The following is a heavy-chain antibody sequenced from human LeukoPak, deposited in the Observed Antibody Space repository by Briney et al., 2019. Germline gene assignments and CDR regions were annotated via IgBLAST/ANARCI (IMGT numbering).Heavy chain of an antibody. CDR1: GLTFNNAW. J-gene: IGHJ4*02. Sequence: PGGSLRLSCAASGLTFNNAWMSWLRQAPGKGLEWVALIKSKTDDGTIDYAAPVKGRFTISRDDSKNTLYLQMNSLKTEDTAVYYCVGSFLGYWGQGTLVNVSS. V-gene: IGHV3-15*01. CDR3: VGSFLGY. CDR2: IKSKTDDGTI. D-gene: IGHD3-10*01.